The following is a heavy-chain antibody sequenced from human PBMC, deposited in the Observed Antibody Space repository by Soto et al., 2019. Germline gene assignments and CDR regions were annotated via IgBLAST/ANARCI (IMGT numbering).Heavy chain of an antibody. Sequence: GGSLRLSCAASGFNFSSYGMHWVRQAPGKGPEWVAVISYDGSNKYYADSVKGRFTISRDNSKNTLYLQMNSLRAEDTAVYYCAKDRGIFGVSKAIDYWGQGTLVTVSS. V-gene: IGHV3-30*18. CDR2: ISYDGSNK. CDR3: AKDRGIFGVSKAIDY. D-gene: IGHD3-3*01. CDR1: GFNFSSYG. J-gene: IGHJ4*02.